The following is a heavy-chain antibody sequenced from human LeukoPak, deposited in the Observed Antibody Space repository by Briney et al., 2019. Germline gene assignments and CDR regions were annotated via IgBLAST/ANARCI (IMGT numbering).Heavy chain of an antibody. CDR3: AKPYYYDSSGYEHDAFDI. J-gene: IGHJ3*02. CDR1: GFTFSSYA. CDR2: ISGSGGST. Sequence: GGSLRLSCAASGFTFSSYAMSWVRQAPGKGLEWVSAISGSGGSTYYADSVKGRFTISRDNSKNTLYLQTNSLRAEDTAVYYCAKPYYYDSSGYEHDAFDIWGQGTMVTVSS. V-gene: IGHV3-23*01. D-gene: IGHD3-22*01.